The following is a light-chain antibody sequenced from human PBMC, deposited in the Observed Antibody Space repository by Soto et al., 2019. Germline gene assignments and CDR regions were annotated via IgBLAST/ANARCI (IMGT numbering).Light chain of an antibody. V-gene: IGKV1-39*01. CDR1: QSISSY. Sequence: DIQMTQSPSSLSASVGDRVTITCRASQSISSYLNWYQQKPGKAPKLLIYSASSLQSRVPSRFSGSGSGTDFTLTISSLQPEDFATYYCQQSYSTPITFGQGTDWRL. J-gene: IGKJ5*01. CDR3: QQSYSTPIT. CDR2: SAS.